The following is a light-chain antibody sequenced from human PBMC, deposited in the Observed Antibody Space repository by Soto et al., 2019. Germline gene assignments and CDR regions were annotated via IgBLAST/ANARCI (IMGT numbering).Light chain of an antibody. V-gene: IGKV3-15*01. CDR1: QSVSTN. CDR2: NAS. J-gene: IGKJ5*01. Sequence: EVVMTQSPAILSVSPGESATLSCRASQSVSTNLAWYQQKPGQAPRLLIYNASTRAPGIPGRFSGSGSGTEFNLIISSLQSEDFGVYYCQQYREWPPITFGQGTRLEIK. CDR3: QQYREWPPIT.